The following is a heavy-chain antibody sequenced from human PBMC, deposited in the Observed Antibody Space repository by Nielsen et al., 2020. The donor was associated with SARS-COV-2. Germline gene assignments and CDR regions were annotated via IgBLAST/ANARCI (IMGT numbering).Heavy chain of an antibody. CDR1: GYTFTSYG. CDR2: ISAYNGNT. D-gene: IGHD6-6*01. J-gene: IGHJ5*02. Sequence: ASVKVSCKASGYTFTSYGISWVRQAPGQGLEWMGWISAYNGNTNYAQKLQGRVTMTTDTSTSTAYMELRSLRSDDTAVYYCAIPSSIAARPGSSLTFDPWGQGTLVTVSS. V-gene: IGHV1-18*01. CDR3: AIPSSIAARPGSSLTFDP.